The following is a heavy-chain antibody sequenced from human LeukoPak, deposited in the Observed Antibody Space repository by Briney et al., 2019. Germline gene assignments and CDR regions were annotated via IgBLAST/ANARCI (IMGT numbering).Heavy chain of an antibody. CDR3: AKDTYNYYDSSGPI. J-gene: IGHJ4*02. V-gene: IGHV4-38-2*02. D-gene: IGHD3-22*01. CDR2: IYHSGST. CDR1: GYSISSGYY. Sequence: SETLSLTCTVSGYSISSGYYWGWIRQPPGKGLEWIGSIYHSGSTYYNPSLKSRVTISVDTSKNQFSLKLSSVTAADTAVYYCAKDTYNYYDSSGPIWGQGTLVTVSS.